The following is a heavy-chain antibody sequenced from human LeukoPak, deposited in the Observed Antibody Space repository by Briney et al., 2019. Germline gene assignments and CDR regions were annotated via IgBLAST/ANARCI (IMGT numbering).Heavy chain of an antibody. J-gene: IGHJ4*02. CDR3: ARGDRGYNYGPFDC. Sequence: PSETLSLTCTVSGGSISSYYWSWIRQPPGKGLEWIGYIFYSGSTNYNPSLKSRVTISLDTSKNQFSLKLSSVTAADTAVYYCARGDRGYNYGPFDCWGQGTLVTVSS. CDR1: GGSISSYY. CDR2: IFYSGST. V-gene: IGHV4-59*01. D-gene: IGHD5-18*01.